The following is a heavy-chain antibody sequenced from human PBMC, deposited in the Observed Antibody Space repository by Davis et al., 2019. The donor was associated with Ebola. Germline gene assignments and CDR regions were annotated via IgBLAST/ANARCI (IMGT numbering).Heavy chain of an antibody. J-gene: IGHJ6*02. Sequence: GESLKISCQGSGYSFTSYWIGWVRQMPGKGLEWMGIIYPGDSDTRYSPSFQGQVTISADKSISTAYLQWSSLKASDTAMYYCARHGYIAAAGIYYYYGMDVWGQGTTVTVSS. CDR1: GYSFTSYW. CDR2: IYPGDSDT. V-gene: IGHV5-51*01. CDR3: ARHGYIAAAGIYYYYGMDV. D-gene: IGHD6-13*01.